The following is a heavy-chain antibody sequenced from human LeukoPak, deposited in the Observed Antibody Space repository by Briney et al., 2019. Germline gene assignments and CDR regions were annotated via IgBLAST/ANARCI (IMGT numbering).Heavy chain of an antibody. D-gene: IGHD5-24*01. CDR3: ARDQGDGYDY. Sequence: QTGGSLRLSCAASGFTFSSYDMHWVRQATGKGLEWVSAIGTAGDTYYPVSVKGRFTISRENAKNSLYLQMNSLRAGDTAVYYCARDQGDGYDYWGQGTLVTVSS. CDR2: IGTAGDT. J-gene: IGHJ4*02. CDR1: GFTFSSYD. V-gene: IGHV3-13*01.